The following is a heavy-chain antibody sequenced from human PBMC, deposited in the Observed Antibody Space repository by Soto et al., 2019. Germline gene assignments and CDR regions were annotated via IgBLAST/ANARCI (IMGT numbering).Heavy chain of an antibody. CDR1: GFPFSSYC. V-gene: IGHV3-33*01. D-gene: IGHD3-10*01. J-gene: IGHJ4*02. CDR2: IWYDGSNK. CDR3: ARDRQGHLLWFGELLFSY. Sequence: GGSLRLSCAASGFPFSSYCMHWVRQAPGKGLEWVAVIWYDGSNKYYADSVKGRFTISRDNSKNTLYLQMNSLRAEDTAVYYCARDRQGHLLWFGELLFSYWGQGTLVTVSS.